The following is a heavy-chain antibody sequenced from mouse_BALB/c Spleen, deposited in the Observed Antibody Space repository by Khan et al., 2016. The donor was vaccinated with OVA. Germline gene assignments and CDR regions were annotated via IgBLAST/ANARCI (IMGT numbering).Heavy chain of an antibody. CDR3: ASSNYYGSRLYARDY. CDR1: GYTFTSYW. D-gene: IGHD1-1*01. V-gene: IGHV1S41*01. CDR2: IGPGSGST. Sequence: DLVKPGASVKLSCKASGYTFTSYWINWIKQRPGQGLAWIGRIGPGSGSTSYHEMFKGKAQLTVDTSYRPAPIQLSSLSSEDAAFYFCASSNYYGSRLYARDYWGQGTSVTFSS. J-gene: IGHJ4*01.